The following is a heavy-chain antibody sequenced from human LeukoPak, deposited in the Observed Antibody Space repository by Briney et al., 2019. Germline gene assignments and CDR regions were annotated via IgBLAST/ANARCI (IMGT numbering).Heavy chain of an antibody. Sequence: SETPSLTCTVSGGSISSYYWSWIRQPPGKGLEWIGYIYYSGSTNYNPSLKSRVTISVDTSKNQFSLKLSSVTAADTAVFYCASGYYGSGSYSALDYWGQGTLVTVSS. J-gene: IGHJ4*02. CDR2: IYYSGST. CDR3: ASGYYGSGSYSALDY. CDR1: GGSISSYY. V-gene: IGHV4-59*01. D-gene: IGHD3-10*01.